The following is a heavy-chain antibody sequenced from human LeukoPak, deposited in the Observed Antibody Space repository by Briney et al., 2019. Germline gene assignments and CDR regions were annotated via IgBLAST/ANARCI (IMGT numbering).Heavy chain of an antibody. CDR1: GFPFSSYG. D-gene: IGHD6-19*01. V-gene: IGHV3-23*01. CDR3: AKSAHSSGWYLDY. J-gene: IGHJ4*02. Sequence: GGSLRLSCAASGFPFSSYGMSWVRQAPGRGLEWVSAISGSGGSTYYADSVKGRFTLSRDNSKNTLYLQMNSLRAEDTAVYYCAKSAHSSGWYLDYWGQGTLVTVSS. CDR2: ISGSGGST.